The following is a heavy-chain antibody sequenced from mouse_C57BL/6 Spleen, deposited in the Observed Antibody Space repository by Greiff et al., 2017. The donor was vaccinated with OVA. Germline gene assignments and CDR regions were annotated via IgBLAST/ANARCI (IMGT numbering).Heavy chain of an antibody. CDR3: ARGGGSSYRYYAMDY. D-gene: IGHD1-1*01. J-gene: IGHJ4*01. CDR2: INPSNGGT. Sequence: VQLQQPGTELVKPGASVKLSCKASGYTFTSYWMHWVKQRPGQGLEWIGNINPSNGGTNYNEKFKSKATLTVDKSSSTAYMQLSSLTSEDSAVYYCARGGGSSYRYYAMDYWGQGTSVTVSS. V-gene: IGHV1-53*01. CDR1: GYTFTSYW.